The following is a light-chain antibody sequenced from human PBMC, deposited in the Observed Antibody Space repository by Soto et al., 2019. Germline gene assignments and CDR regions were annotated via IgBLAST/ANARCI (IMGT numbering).Light chain of an antibody. CDR3: QQRRA. J-gene: IGKJ1*01. Sequence: IVLTESPATLSLSPGESATLSCRASQSVTNSLAWYQQQPGQAPRLLIYHASNRATGVPARFSGSGSGTDFTLTISSLEPADFAVYYCQQRRAFGQGTKV. CDR1: QSVTNS. CDR2: HAS. V-gene: IGKV3-11*01.